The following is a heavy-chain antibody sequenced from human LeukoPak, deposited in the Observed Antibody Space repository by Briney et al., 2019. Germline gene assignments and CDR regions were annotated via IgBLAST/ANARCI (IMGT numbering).Heavy chain of an antibody. Sequence: GGSLRLSCAASGFTVSSNEMSWVRQAPGKGLEWVSVIYSDGSTKCADSVKARFTISRDNSRNTVYLQMKTLRVEDTAVYYCARGTLDNWGQGTLVTVSS. CDR3: ARGTLDN. V-gene: IGHV3-53*01. D-gene: IGHD3/OR15-3a*01. J-gene: IGHJ4*02. CDR1: GFTVSSNE. CDR2: IYSDGST.